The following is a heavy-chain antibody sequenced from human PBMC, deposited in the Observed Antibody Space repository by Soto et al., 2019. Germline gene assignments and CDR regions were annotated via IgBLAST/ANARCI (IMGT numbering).Heavy chain of an antibody. Sequence: QVQLVQSGAEVKKPGSSVKVSCKASGGTFSSYAISWVRQAPGQGLEWMGGIIPIFGTANYAQKFQGRVTIAAAESTSTAYMELSSLRSEDTAVYYCARDGADYGDYSKRFDYWGQGTLVTVSS. CDR2: IIPIFGTA. V-gene: IGHV1-69*12. CDR3: ARDGADYGDYSKRFDY. CDR1: GGTFSSYA. J-gene: IGHJ4*02. D-gene: IGHD4-17*01.